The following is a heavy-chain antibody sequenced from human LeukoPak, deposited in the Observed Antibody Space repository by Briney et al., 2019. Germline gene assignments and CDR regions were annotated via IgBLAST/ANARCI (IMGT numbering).Heavy chain of an antibody. Sequence: PGGSLRLSCAASGFTFSNAWMSWVRQAPGKGLEWVGRIKSKTDGGTTDYGAPVKGRFVISRDDSKNTLYLQMNGLKIEDTAVYYCITDPGEWEPIWGQGTMVTVSS. CDR1: GFTFSNAW. CDR2: IKSKTDGGTT. CDR3: ITDPGEWEPI. V-gene: IGHV3-15*01. D-gene: IGHD1-26*01. J-gene: IGHJ3*02.